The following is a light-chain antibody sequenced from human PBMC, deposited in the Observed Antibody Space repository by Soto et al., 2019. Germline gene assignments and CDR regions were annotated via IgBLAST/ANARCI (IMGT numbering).Light chain of an antibody. CDR1: QGIRND. Sequence: IQMTQSPSTLSASVGDRVTITCRASQGIRNDLGWYQQKPGKAPKLLMYDASYLEAGVPSRFRGSGSGTEFTLTISGLQPDDFATYFCHHYSGPWTFGQGTKVDIK. CDR3: HHYSGPWT. V-gene: IGKV1-17*01. CDR2: DAS. J-gene: IGKJ1*01.